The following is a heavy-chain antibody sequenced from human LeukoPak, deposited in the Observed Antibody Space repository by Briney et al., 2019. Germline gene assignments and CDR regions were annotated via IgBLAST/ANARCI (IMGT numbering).Heavy chain of an antibody. CDR1: GGSISSYY. CDR2: IYYSGST. CDR3: ARGQYVWGSYSNWFDP. V-gene: IGHV4-59*01. D-gene: IGHD3-16*01. Sequence: PSETLSLTCTVSGGSISSYYWSWIRQPPGKGLEWIGYIYYSGSTNYNPSLKSRVTISVDTSKNQFSLKLSSVTAADTAVYYCARGQYVWGSYSNWFDPWGQGTLVTVSS. J-gene: IGHJ5*02.